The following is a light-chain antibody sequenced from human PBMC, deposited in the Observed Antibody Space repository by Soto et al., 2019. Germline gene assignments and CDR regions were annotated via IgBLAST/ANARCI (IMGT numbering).Light chain of an antibody. V-gene: IGKV1-9*01. CDR1: QGVSSD. CDR2: AAS. Sequence: DIQLTQSPSFLSASVGDRVTTTCRASQGVSSDLAWYQQKPGKAPKLLINAASTLQSGVSSRFSGSRSCTAFTLTISTLQPEDIATYYCQQFHVYPFAFGPGTKVDVE. J-gene: IGKJ3*01. CDR3: QQFHVYPFA.